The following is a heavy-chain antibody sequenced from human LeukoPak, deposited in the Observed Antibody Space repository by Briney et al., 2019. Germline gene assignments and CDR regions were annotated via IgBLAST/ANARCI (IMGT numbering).Heavy chain of an antibody. J-gene: IGHJ4*02. CDR1: GFTFSSYG. V-gene: IGHV3-21*01. CDR3: ARDQPAYCGGDCSPTYDY. CDR2: ISSSSSYI. Sequence: PGGSLRLSCAASGFTFSSYGMHWVRQAPGKGLEWVSSISSSSSYIYYADSVKGRFTISRDNAKNSLYLQMNSLRAEDTAVYYCARDQPAYCGGDCSPTYDYWGQGTLVTISS. D-gene: IGHD2-21*02.